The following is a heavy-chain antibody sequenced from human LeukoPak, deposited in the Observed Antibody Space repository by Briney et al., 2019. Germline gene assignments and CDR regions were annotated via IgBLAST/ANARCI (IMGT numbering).Heavy chain of an antibody. J-gene: IGHJ4*02. Sequence: GASVKVSCKASGGTFSSYAISWVRQAPGQGLEWMGGIIPIFDTANYAQKVQGRITITSDESTSTAYMELSSLRSEDTAVYYCARGGGYSGYEDYWGQGTLVTVSS. V-gene: IGHV1-69*01. CDR2: IIPIFDTA. CDR3: ARGGGYSGYEDY. D-gene: IGHD5-12*01. CDR1: GGTFSSYA.